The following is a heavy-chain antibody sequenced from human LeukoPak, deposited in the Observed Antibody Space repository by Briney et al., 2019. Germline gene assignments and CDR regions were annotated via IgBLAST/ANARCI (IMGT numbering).Heavy chain of an antibody. CDR1: GYTFTSYG. CDR2: TSAYNGNT. V-gene: IGHV1-18*01. J-gene: IGHJ4*02. CDR3: ARVRQDFWSGYYCDY. Sequence: ASVKVSCKASGYTFTSYGISWARQAPGQGLEWMGWTSAYNGNTNYAQKLQGRVTMTTDTSTSTAYMELRSLRSDDTAVYYCARVRQDFWSGYYCDYWGQGTLVTVSS. D-gene: IGHD3-3*01.